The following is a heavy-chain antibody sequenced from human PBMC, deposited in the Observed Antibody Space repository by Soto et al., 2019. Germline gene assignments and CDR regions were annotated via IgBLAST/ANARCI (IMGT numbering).Heavy chain of an antibody. CDR2: ISSSSTTI. CDR1: GXTFXSYN. J-gene: IGHJ4*02. D-gene: IGHD3-22*01. CDR3: ARSLYGSKDY. Sequence: EVQLVESGGGLVQPGGSLRLSCAASGXTFXSYNMNWVRQAPGKGLEWVSYISSSSTTIYYVDSVKGRFTISRDDGTNSLYLQMNSLRAEDTAVYYCARSLYGSKDYWGQGTLVTVSS. V-gene: IGHV3-48*01.